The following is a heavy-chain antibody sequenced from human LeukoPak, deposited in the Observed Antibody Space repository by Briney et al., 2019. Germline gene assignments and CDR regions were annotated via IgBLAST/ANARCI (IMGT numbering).Heavy chain of an antibody. CDR3: VRHYASGQDY. Sequence: GESLQISCKASGYTFTSYWISWVRPTPGKGLEWMARIDPRDSFTRYGPSFQGHVTISSDKSIKTAYLHWSSLKASATATYYCVRHYASGQDYWGQGTLVTVSS. CDR2: IDPRDSFT. J-gene: IGHJ4*02. CDR1: GYTFTSYW. V-gene: IGHV5-10-1*01. D-gene: IGHD3-10*01.